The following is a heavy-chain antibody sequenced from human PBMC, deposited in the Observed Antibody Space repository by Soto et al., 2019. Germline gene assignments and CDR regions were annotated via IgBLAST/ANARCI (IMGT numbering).Heavy chain of an antibody. Sequence: GGSLRLSCAASGFTFSSYGMHWVRQAPGKGLEWVAVIWYDGSNKYYADSVKGRFTISRDNSKNTLYLQMNSLRAEDTAVYYCARISQHGSGSPSDYWGQGTLVTVSS. D-gene: IGHD3-10*01. V-gene: IGHV3-33*01. CDR2: IWYDGSNK. CDR1: GFTFSSYG. CDR3: ARISQHGSGSPSDY. J-gene: IGHJ4*02.